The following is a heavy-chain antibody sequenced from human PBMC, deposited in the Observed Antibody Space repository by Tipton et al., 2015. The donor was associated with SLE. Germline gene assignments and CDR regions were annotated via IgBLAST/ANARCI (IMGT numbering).Heavy chain of an antibody. V-gene: IGHV4-59*01. CDR2: IYYSGST. J-gene: IGHJ4*02. CDR3: ARDSYGSGSYYFDY. Sequence: GLVKPSETLSLTCTVSGGSISSYYWSWIRQPPGKGLEWIGYIYYSGSTNYNPSLKSRVTISVDTSKNQFSLKLSSVTAADTAVYYCARDSYGSGSYYFDYWGKGTLVTVSS. CDR1: GGSISSYY. D-gene: IGHD3-10*01.